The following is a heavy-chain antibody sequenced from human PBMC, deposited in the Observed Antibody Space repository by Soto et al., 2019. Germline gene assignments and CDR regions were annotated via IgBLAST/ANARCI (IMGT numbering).Heavy chain of an antibody. CDR3: AKKVNSGSGSQYFDY. V-gene: IGHV3-23*01. J-gene: IGHJ4*02. D-gene: IGHD3-10*01. CDR1: GFHFRSYS. Sequence: PGGSLRLSCGAAGFHFRSYSMSWVRPAPGKGLEWVSGFRTSGDGGTTYYADSVKGRFTISRDNSKNTLFLQMNSLRAEDTAIYYCAKKVNSGSGSQYFDYWGQGTLVSVSS. CDR2: FRTSGDGGTT.